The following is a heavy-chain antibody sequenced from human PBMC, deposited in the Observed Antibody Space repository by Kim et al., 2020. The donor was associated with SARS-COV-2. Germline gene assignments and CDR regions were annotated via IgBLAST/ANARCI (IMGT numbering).Heavy chain of an antibody. CDR2: ISYDGSNK. J-gene: IGHJ6*02. CDR1: GFTFSSYA. CDR3: ARGPLMVRGVKSTYYGMDV. D-gene: IGHD3-10*01. Sequence: GGSLRLSCAASGFTFSSYAMHWVRQAPGKGLEWVAVISYDGSNKYYADSVKGRFTISRDNSKNTLYLQMNSLRAEDTAVYYCARGPLMVRGVKSTYYGMDVWGQGTTVTVSS. V-gene: IGHV3-30*04.